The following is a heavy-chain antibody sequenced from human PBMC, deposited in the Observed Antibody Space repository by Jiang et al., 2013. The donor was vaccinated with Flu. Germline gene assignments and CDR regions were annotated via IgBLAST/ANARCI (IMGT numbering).Heavy chain of an antibody. Sequence: GAEVKKPGSSVRVSCKASGDTFSSYEISWVRQAPGQGLEWMGGIIPIFGTAEYAQRFQGRVTITADESTSTAYMDLSSLRSEDTAMYYCARGPTYYYDRYFYYGMDVWGQGTTVTVSS. J-gene: IGHJ6*02. CDR2: IIPIFGTA. CDR1: GDTFSSYE. V-gene: IGHV1-69*01. D-gene: IGHD3-22*01. CDR3: ARGPTYYYDRYFYYGMDV.